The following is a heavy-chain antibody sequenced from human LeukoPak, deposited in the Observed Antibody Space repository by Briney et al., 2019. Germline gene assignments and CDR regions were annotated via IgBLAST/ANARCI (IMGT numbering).Heavy chain of an antibody. J-gene: IGHJ4*02. Sequence: GGSLRLSCAASGFTFSSYTIHWVRQAPGKGLEWVAVISYDGTNKYYADSVKGRFTISRDNSNNTLYLQVNSLRAEDTAVYYCARAHYSNYGVPDYWGQGTLVTVSS. D-gene: IGHD4-11*01. CDR1: GFTFSSYT. CDR3: ARAHYSNYGVPDY. CDR2: ISYDGTNK. V-gene: IGHV3-30-3*01.